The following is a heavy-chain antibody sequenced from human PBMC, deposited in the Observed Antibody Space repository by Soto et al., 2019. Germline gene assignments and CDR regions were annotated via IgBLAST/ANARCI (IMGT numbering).Heavy chain of an antibody. J-gene: IGHJ4*02. CDR3: ARAPYGDYVRLDY. CDR1: GGSISYEYYH. D-gene: IGHD4-17*01. CDR2: IYYSGST. V-gene: IGHV4-61*01. Sequence: SETLSLTCTVSGGSISYEYYHWTWIRQSPGKGLEWIGYIYYSGSTNYNPSLKSRVTISVDTSKNQFSLKLSSVTAADTAVYYCARAPYGDYVRLDYWGQGTLVTVSS.